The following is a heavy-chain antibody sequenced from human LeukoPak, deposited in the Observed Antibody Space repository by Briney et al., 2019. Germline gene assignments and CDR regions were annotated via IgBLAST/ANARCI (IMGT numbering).Heavy chain of an antibody. Sequence: ASVKVSCKASGYTFTSYGISWVRQAPGQGLEGMGWISAYNGNTNYAQKLQGRVTMTTDTSTSTAYMELRSLRSDDTAVYYCARDLDAYYDILTGGDAFDIWGQGTMVTVSS. V-gene: IGHV1-18*04. CDR2: ISAYNGNT. CDR3: ARDLDAYYDILTGGDAFDI. CDR1: GYTFTSYG. D-gene: IGHD3-9*01. J-gene: IGHJ3*02.